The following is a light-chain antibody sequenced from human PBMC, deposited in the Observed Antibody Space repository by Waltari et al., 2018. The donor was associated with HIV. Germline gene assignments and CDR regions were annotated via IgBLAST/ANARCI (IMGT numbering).Light chain of an antibody. Sequence: QSALTQPASVSGSPGQSITISCTGTSTDVGSYNLVSWFQQHPGKAPKVMIYEVTKRPSGVSNRFSGSKSANTASLTISGLQAEEEADYYGCSYAGSGTLRGLFGGGTKLTVL. CDR3: CSYAGSGTLRGL. V-gene: IGLV2-23*02. CDR2: EVT. J-gene: IGLJ2*01. CDR1: STDVGSYNL.